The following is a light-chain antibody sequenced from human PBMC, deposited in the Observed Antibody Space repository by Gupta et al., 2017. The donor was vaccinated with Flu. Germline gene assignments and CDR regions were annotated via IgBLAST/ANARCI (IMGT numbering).Light chain of an antibody. V-gene: IGLV3-25*03. Sequence: VSTGQTARITCSGDALPKHFSYWYQQKPGQAPVMVIYRDIERPSGIPERFSGSSSGTTVTLTISGVQAEDEADYYCHSADSSANDVVFGGGTKLTVL. CDR3: HSADSSANDVV. CDR1: ALPKHF. J-gene: IGLJ2*01. CDR2: RDI.